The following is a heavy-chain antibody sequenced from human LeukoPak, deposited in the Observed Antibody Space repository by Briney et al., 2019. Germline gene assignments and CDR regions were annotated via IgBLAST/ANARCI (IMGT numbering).Heavy chain of an antibody. CDR3: AREGGNFDFDS. D-gene: IGHD4-23*01. CDR2: VNYIGST. Sequence: PSETLSLTCTVSGDSINIHHHFWGWIRQHPGKGLEWIVYVNYIGSTFYNPSLKSRVTISLDTSKNQISPKLTTVTAADTAVYYCAREGGNFDFDSWGQGSLVTVSS. V-gene: IGHV4-31*03. J-gene: IGHJ4*02. CDR1: GDSINIHHHF.